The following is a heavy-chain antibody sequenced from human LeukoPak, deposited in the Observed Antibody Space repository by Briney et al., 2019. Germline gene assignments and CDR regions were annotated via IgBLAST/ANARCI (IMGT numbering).Heavy chain of an antibody. CDR1: GYTFTSYT. D-gene: IGHD1-26*01. CDR3: ARGLIESGSDGGVYYYQNYMDV. Sequence: ASVKVSCKASGYTFTSYTLNWVRQAPGQGLEWMGWINTKTGNPTDAQAFTGRFVLSLNHSDNSAYLQITSLKAEDSASYYCARGLIESGSDGGVYYYQNYMDVWGTGTTVTVSS. J-gene: IGHJ6*03. V-gene: IGHV7-4-1*02. CDR2: INTKTGNP.